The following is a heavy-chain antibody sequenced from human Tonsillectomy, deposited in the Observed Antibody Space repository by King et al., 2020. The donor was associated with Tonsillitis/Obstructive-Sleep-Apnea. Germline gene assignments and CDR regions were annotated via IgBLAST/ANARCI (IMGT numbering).Heavy chain of an antibody. D-gene: IGHD6-13*01. CDR2: IYYTGSI. CDR3: ARGPAGTFYYYMDV. V-gene: IGHV4-28*05. Sequence: VQLQESGPGLVKPSDTLSLTCAVSGYSISSNNWWCWIRQPPGKGLGWIGFIYYTGSIYYNPSLKSRLTMSVDTSKHQFSLRLSSVTAVDTAVYYCARGPAGTFYYYMDVWGKGTTVTVSS. CDR1: GYSISSNNW. J-gene: IGHJ6*03.